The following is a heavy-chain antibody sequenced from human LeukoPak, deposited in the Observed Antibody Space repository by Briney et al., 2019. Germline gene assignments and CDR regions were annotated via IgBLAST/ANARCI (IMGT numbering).Heavy chain of an antibody. CDR2: IYHSGST. D-gene: IGHD5-24*01. CDR1: GGSISSGGYS. Sequence: SETLSLTCAVSGGSISSGGYSWSWIRQPPGKGLEWIGYIYHSGSTYYNPSLKSRVTISVDRSKNQFSLKLSSVTAADTAVYYCARMGGRDGYNPAFGYWGQGTLVTVSS. CDR3: ARMGGRDGYNPAFGY. V-gene: IGHV4-30-2*01. J-gene: IGHJ4*02.